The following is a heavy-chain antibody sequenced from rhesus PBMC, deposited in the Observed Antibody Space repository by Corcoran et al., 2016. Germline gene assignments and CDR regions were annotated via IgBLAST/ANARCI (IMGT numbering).Heavy chain of an antibody. V-gene: IGHV4-160*01. CDR1: GGSSSSNY. Sequence: QVQLQESGPGLVKPSETQSLTCAVSGGSSSSNYWSWIRQPLGKRLEWIGYIYGSSGSTYYNPSLKSRVTISTDTSKNQFSLKLSSVTAADTAVYYCARALYSGSWNIDYWGQGVLVTVSS. J-gene: IGHJ4*01. CDR3: ARALYSGSWNIDY. CDR2: IYGSSGST. D-gene: IGHD6-25*01.